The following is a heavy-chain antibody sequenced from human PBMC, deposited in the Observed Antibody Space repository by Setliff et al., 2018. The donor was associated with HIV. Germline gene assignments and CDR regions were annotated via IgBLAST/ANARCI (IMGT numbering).Heavy chain of an antibody. CDR2: INYSGTT. Sequence: SETLSLTCAIYGGSFSGNYWSWIRQPPGKGLEWIGEINYSGTTNHNPFLKSRATISVDTSKNQFSLKLRSVTAADRAVYYCARVPGYSSGTSYMDVWGKGTTVTVSS. CDR3: ARVPGYSSGTSYMDV. V-gene: IGHV4-34*04. D-gene: IGHD6-19*01. CDR1: GGSFSGNY. J-gene: IGHJ6*03.